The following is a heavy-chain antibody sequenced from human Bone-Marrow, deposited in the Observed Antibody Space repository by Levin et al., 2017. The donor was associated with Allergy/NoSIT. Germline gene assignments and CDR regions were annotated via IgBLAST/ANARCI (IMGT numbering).Heavy chain of an antibody. CDR2: IYWDDDK. J-gene: IGHJ4*02. Sequence: ESGPTLVKPTQTLTLTCTFSGFSLSTSGVGVGWIRQPPGKALEWLALIYWDDDKRYSPSLKSRLTITKDTSKNQVVLTMTNMDPVDTATYYCAHSPNDFWSGYYFDYWGQGTLVTVSS. CDR3: AHSPNDFWSGYYFDY. V-gene: IGHV2-5*02. CDR1: GFSLSTSGVG. D-gene: IGHD3-3*01.